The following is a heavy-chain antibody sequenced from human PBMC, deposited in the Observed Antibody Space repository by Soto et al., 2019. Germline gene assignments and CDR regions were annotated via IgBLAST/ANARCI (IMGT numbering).Heavy chain of an antibody. J-gene: IGHJ4*02. CDR2: ISQSGNT. CDR1: SGSFSGYY. V-gene: IGHV4-34*01. CDR3: ARAPKVSGSSQTRPDF. Sequence: SETLSLTCSIYSGSFSGYYWSWIRQPPGKGLEWIGEISQSGNTNYSPSLKSRVSISIDTSKKQFSLNLASMSAADTAVYYCARAPKVSGSSQTRPDFWGQGTLVTVSS. D-gene: IGHD6-6*01.